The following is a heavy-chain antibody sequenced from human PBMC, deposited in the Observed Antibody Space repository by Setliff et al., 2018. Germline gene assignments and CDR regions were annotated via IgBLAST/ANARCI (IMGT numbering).Heavy chain of an antibody. J-gene: IGHJ4*02. CDR3: ARSIGGFSATSHPLDY. V-gene: IGHV1-18*01. Sequence: GASVKVSCKASGYTFRNYAFAWVRHAPGQGPEWMGWISGFNGNTNYAQSVRDRLIMTADKSTSTSYMELRGLTSGDTAIYYCARSIGGFSATSHPLDYWGQGTQVTVSS. CDR2: ISGFNGNT. CDR1: GYTFRNYA. D-gene: IGHD3-10*01.